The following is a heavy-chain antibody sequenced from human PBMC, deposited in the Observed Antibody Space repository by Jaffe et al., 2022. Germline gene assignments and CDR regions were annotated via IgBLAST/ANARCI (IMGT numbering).Heavy chain of an antibody. Sequence: QLQLQESGPGLVKPSETLSLTCTVSGGSISSSSYYWGWIRQPPGKGLEWIGSIYYSGSTYYNPSLKSRVTISVDTSKNQFSLKLSSVTAADTAVYYCARQQEPDVLEEIMITFGGVIDAFDIWGQGTMVTVSS. V-gene: IGHV4-39*01. D-gene: IGHD3-16*02. CDR2: IYYSGST. CDR1: GGSISSSSYY. CDR3: ARQQEPDVLEEIMITFGGVIDAFDI. J-gene: IGHJ3*02.